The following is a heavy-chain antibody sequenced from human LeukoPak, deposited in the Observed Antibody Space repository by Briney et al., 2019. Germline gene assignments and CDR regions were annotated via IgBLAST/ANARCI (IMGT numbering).Heavy chain of an antibody. CDR3: TTVAHIVVVTAIQDAFDI. CDR1: GFTFSNAW. J-gene: IGHJ3*02. CDR2: IKSKTDGGTT. V-gene: IGHV3-15*01. D-gene: IGHD2-21*02. Sequence: GGSLRLSCAASGFTFSNAWMSWVRQAPGKGLEWVGRIKSKTDGGTTDYAAPVKGRFTISRDDSKNTLYLQMNSLKTEDTGVYYCTTVAHIVVVTAIQDAFDIWGQGTMVTVSS.